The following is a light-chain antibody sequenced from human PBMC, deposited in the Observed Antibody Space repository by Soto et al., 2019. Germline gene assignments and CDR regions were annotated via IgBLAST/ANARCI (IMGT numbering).Light chain of an antibody. Sequence: QMSQSPSSLSASVGEKIIITCRASRDVGSDVSWYQQKPGEGPKLLIYAASNLYTGVPSKFSGSRSGTEFTLTISSLPPEDFASYYCLQDYGDSWTFGQGTKVEIE. V-gene: IGKV1-6*01. CDR2: AAS. CDR3: LQDYGDSWT. CDR1: RDVGSD. J-gene: IGKJ1*01.